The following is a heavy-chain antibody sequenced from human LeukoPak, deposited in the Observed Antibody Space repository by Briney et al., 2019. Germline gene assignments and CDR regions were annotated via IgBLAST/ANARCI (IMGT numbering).Heavy chain of an antibody. V-gene: IGHV3-23*01. J-gene: IGHJ4*02. Sequence: GGSLRLSCAASGFTFSTYAMSWVRQAPGKGLEWVSIITSSGGSTNYADSVKGRFTISRDSSKNTLYLQMNSLKLDDTAVYYCATDVTGGAISFWGQGALVTVSS. D-gene: IGHD1-14*01. CDR2: ITSSGGST. CDR1: GFTFSTYA. CDR3: ATDVTGGAISF.